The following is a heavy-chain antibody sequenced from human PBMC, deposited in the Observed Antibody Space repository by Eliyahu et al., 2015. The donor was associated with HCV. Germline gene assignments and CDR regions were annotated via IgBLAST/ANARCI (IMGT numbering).Heavy chain of an antibody. D-gene: IGHD6-19*01. CDR2: IHYSGST. CDR3: ASGGGGIAVTGTGGWFDP. CDR1: GGSIPTXX. V-gene: IGHV4-59*01. Sequence: QVQLQESGPGLVKPSETLSLTCTVSGGSIPTXXWXWIRQXPGKGLEWIGYIHYSGSTNXNPSLKSRVTISMDTSKNQFSLNLTSVTAADTAMYYCASGGGGIAVTGTGGWFDPWGQGTLVTVSS. J-gene: IGHJ5*02.